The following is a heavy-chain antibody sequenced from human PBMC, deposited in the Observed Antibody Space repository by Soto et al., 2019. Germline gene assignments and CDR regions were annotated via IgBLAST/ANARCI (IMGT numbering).Heavy chain of an antibody. CDR3: ARHRGPAPVY. Sequence: QVQLQESGPGLVKPSETPSLTCTVSGGSISGYYWTWIRQPPGKGLEWVGSLFYGGTTDYNPSLKSRLTMSLDTSKNHFSLNLRSVTAADTAVYYCARHRGPAPVYWGQGTLVTASS. CDR2: LFYGGTT. D-gene: IGHD3-10*01. CDR1: GGSISGYY. J-gene: IGHJ4*02. V-gene: IGHV4-39*01.